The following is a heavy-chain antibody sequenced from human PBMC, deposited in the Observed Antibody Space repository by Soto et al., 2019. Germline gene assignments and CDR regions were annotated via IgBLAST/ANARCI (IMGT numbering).Heavy chain of an antibody. J-gene: IGHJ6*03. D-gene: IGHD6-19*01. CDR2: ISAFNGNT. Sequence: QDQLVQSGAEVKQPGASVTVSCKASGYSFTNYGVTWVRQAPGQGLEWMGWISAFNGNTHYAQNLQGRVTMTTDASPSTAYMELRSLRSDDTAVYYCARDRGVAPPVAGNTHYYYYMDVWGKGTTVTVSS. CDR3: ARDRGVAPPVAGNTHYYYYMDV. V-gene: IGHV1-18*01. CDR1: GYSFTNYG.